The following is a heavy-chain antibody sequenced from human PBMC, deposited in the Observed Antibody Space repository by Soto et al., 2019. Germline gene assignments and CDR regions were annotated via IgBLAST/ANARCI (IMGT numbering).Heavy chain of an antibody. CDR1: GYTFTSYA. D-gene: IGHD1-26*01. CDR2: INAGNGNT. J-gene: IGHJ6*02. CDR3: ARGYSGSYYFYYYGMDV. Sequence: VSVKVDCKASGYTFTSYAMHWVRQAPGQRLEWMGWINAGNGNTKYSQKFQGRVTITRDTSASTAYMELSSLISEDTAVYYCARGYSGSYYFYYYGMDVWGQGTTVTVSS. V-gene: IGHV1-3*01.